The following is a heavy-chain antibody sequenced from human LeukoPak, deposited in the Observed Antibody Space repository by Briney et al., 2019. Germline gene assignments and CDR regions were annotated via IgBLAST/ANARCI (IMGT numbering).Heavy chain of an antibody. D-gene: IGHD6-13*01. CDR3: AKEFAGYYYGMDV. CDR1: GFTFSSYA. J-gene: IGHJ6*02. Sequence: GGSLRLFCAASGFTFSSYAMNWVRQAPGKGLEWVSGVSPSGGSTYYADSVKGRFTISRDNSKNTLYLQMNSLRAEDTAVYYCAKEFAGYYYGMDVWGQGTTVTVSS. V-gene: IGHV3-23*01. CDR2: VSPSGGST.